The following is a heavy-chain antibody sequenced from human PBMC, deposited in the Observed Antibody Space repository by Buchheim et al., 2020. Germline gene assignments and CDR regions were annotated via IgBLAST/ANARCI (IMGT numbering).Heavy chain of an antibody. D-gene: IGHD1-26*01. CDR2: VSSTSKTI. V-gene: IGHV3-11*01. CDR3: ARVRLTSWGAFDY. Sequence: QVQLVESGGALVKPGGSLRLSCAASGFVFSDYYMTWIRQAPGKGLEWVSYVSSTSKTIYYADSVKGRLAISRDTAANSLFLQMNRLRADDTAVYYCARVRLTSWGAFDYWGQGT. J-gene: IGHJ4*02. CDR1: GFVFSDYY.